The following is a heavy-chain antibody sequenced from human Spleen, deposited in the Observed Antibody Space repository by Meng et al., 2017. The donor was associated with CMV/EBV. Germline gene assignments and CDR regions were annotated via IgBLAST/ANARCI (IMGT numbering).Heavy chain of an antibody. Sequence: QGRVRGSGPGLVKPSETLSLTCSVSGVSISGFYWSWIRQPAGKGLEWIGRIYISGDTNYNPSLKSRVTISKDTSKNQISLRLTSVTAADTAVYYCATGSGDFDHWGRGTLVTVSS. J-gene: IGHJ4*02. V-gene: IGHV4-4*07. CDR2: IYISGDT. CDR3: ATGSGDFDH. D-gene: IGHD1-26*01. CDR1: GVSISGFY.